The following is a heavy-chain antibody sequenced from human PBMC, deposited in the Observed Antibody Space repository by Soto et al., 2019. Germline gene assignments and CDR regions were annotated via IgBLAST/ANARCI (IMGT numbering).Heavy chain of an antibody. V-gene: IGHV2-5*08. CDR1: GGSISRYYWS. Sequence: TLSLTCTVSGGSISRYYWSWIRQPPGKTLEWLASVYWDDDKRYSPSLESRLTITKDTSKNQVVLTLTNMDPVDTATYYCAHLAYYGSGSYTYRGQGTLVTGSS. D-gene: IGHD3-10*01. J-gene: IGHJ4*02. CDR2: VYWDDDK. CDR3: AHLAYYGSGSYTY.